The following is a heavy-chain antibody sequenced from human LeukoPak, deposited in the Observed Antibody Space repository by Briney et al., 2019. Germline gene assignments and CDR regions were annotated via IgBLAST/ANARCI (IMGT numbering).Heavy chain of an antibody. CDR1: GGTFSNYA. D-gene: IGHD2-2*02. J-gene: IGHJ4*02. Sequence: SVKVSCKASGGTFSNYAISWVRQAPGQGLEWMGGIIPIFGTANYAQKFQGRVTITTDESTSTAYMELSSLRSEDTAVYYCARGPLDIVVVPGAISVGAYFDCWGQGTLVTVSS. CDR3: ARGPLDIVVVPGAISVGAYFDC. V-gene: IGHV1-69*05. CDR2: IIPIFGTA.